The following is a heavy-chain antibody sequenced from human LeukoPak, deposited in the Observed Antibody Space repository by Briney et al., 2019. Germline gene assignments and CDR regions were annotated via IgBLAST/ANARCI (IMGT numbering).Heavy chain of an antibody. Sequence: SETLSLTCTVSGGSISSSSYYWGWIRQPPGKGLEWIGSMYSSGSTYYNPSLKSRVTISVDTSKNQFSLKLSSVTAADTAVYYCASLRVPGDFDYWGQGTLVTVSS. V-gene: IGHV4-39*07. D-gene: IGHD3-16*01. CDR1: GGSISSSSYY. J-gene: IGHJ4*02. CDR2: MYSSGST. CDR3: ASLRVPGDFDY.